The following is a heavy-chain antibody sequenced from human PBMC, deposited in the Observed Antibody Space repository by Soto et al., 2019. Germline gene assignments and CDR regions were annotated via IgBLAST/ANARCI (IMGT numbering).Heavy chain of an antibody. Sequence: QVQLQESGPRLVKPSGTLSLTCAVSGASISSTNWWTWVRQPPGKGLEWIGEIYHTGSTKYNPSLKRRVTISLDKSNNQFSRNLSSVTAADPAVYYCAPLPPRIVVVVLPIPTWGQGTLVTVSS. D-gene: IGHD2-15*01. V-gene: IGHV4-4*02. J-gene: IGHJ4*02. CDR3: APLPPRIVVVVLPIPT. CDR1: GASISSTNW. CDR2: IYHTGST.